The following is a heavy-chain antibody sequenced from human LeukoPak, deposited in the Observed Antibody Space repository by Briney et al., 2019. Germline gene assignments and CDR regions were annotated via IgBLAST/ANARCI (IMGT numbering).Heavy chain of an antibody. Sequence: SETLSLTCTVSGGSISSGGYYWSWIRQPPGKGLEWIGYIYHSGSTYYNPSLKSRVTISVDRSKNQFSLKLSSVTAADTAVYYCARVAARTGYYYYYMDVWGKGTTVTVSS. CDR3: ARVAARTGYYYYYMDV. J-gene: IGHJ6*03. V-gene: IGHV4-30-2*01. CDR1: GGSISSGGYY. D-gene: IGHD6-6*01. CDR2: IYHSGST.